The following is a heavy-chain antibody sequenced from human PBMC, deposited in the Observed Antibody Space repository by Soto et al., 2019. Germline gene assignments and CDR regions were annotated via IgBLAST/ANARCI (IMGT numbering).Heavy chain of an antibody. CDR2: IYPSDSAT. V-gene: IGHV5-51*01. J-gene: IGHJ5*02. Sequence: GESLKISCQGSGFSFTHYWIGWVRQVPGKGLEWMGVIYPSDSATRYNPSFQGQVAMSADPSISTAYLQWSSLKASDTAMYYCARNQVAGPPEGWFDPWGQGTLVTVSS. CDR3: ARNQVAGPPEGWFDP. CDR1: GFSFTHYW. D-gene: IGHD6-19*01.